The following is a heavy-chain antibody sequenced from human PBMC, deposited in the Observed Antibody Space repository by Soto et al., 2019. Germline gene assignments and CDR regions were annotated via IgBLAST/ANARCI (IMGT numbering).Heavy chain of an antibody. CDR3: ARSVDP. Sequence: QVQLQESGPGLVKPSQTLSLTCAVSGGSISSGGYYWSWIRQHPGKGLEWIGYIFYSGTTYYNPXXXSRVTISVDTSKXQXXLKLSSVTAADXXXYYCARSVDPWGQGTLVTVSS. CDR1: GGSISSGGYY. CDR2: IFYSGTT. V-gene: IGHV4-31*11. J-gene: IGHJ5*02.